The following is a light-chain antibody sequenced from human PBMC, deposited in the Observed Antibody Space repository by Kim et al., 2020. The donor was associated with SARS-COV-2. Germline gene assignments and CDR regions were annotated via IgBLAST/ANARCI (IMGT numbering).Light chain of an antibody. CDR1: SSNVRNNT. CDR2: TNN. V-gene: IGLV1-44*01. Sequence: GQRVTSSFSGSSSNVRNNTEDCDPHLPGTSPILLIYTNNRRPSGVPDRFSSSQSGTAASLAISVLQSEDEADYYCAAWDDSLYVHVFGTGTKVTVL. CDR3: AAWDDSLYVHV. J-gene: IGLJ1*01.